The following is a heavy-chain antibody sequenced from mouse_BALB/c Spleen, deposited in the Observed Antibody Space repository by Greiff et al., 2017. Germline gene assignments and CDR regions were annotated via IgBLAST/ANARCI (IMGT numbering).Heavy chain of an antibody. CDR2: IDPFNGGT. Sequence: VQLQQSGPELMKPGASVKISCKASGYSFTSYYMHWVKQSHGKSLEWIGYIDPFNGGTSYNQKFKGKATLTVDKSSSTAYMHLSSLTSEDSAVYYCARRQISKILGAYWGQGTLVTVSA. CDR3: ARRQISKILGAY. D-gene: IGHD3-1*01. J-gene: IGHJ3*01. V-gene: IGHV1S135*01. CDR1: GYSFTSYY.